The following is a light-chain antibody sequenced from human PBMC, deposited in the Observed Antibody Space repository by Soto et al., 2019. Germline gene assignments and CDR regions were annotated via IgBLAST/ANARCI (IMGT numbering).Light chain of an antibody. Sequence: NFMLTQPHSVSESPGKTVTISCTRRSGSIGSNSVQWYRQRPGSAPTIVIYEDDQRPSGVPNRFARSIDRSSNSASLTSSGLQTEDEAHYYCQSYDTNTVVFGGGTKLTAL. CDR2: EDD. V-gene: IGLV6-57*04. CDR1: SGSIGSNS. CDR3: QSYDTNTVV. J-gene: IGLJ2*01.